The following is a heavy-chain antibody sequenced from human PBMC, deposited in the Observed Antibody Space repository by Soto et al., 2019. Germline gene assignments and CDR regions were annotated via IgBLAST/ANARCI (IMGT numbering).Heavy chain of an antibody. V-gene: IGHV4-31*03. CDR1: GGSISSGGYY. CDR2: IYYSGST. Sequence: PSETLSLACTVSGGSISSGGYYWSWIRQHPGKGLEWIGYIYYSGSTYYNPSLKSRVTISVDTSKNQFSLKLSSVTAADTAVYYCARGYYDFLTGYRKRPDPLDPRGQRTLVTGSS. J-gene: IGHJ5*02. D-gene: IGHD3-9*01. CDR3: ARGYYDFLTGYRKRPDPLDP.